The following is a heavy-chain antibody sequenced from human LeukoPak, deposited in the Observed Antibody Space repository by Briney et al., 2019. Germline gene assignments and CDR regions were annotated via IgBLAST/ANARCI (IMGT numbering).Heavy chain of an antibody. D-gene: IGHD2-15*01. CDR1: GFTFSSYW. CDR3: ARVGSGGNCN. CDR2: INSDGTTT. Sequence: GGSLRLSCAASGFTFSSYWMHWVRQPPGKGPVWVSRINSDGTTTSYADSVKGRFTVFRDNAKNTLYLQMNSLRAEDTAVYYCARVGSGGNCNWGQGTLVTVSS. J-gene: IGHJ4*02. V-gene: IGHV3-74*01.